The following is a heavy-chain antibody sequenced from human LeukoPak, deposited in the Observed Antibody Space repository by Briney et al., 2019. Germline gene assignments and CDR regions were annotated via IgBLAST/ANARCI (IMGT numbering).Heavy chain of an antibody. V-gene: IGHV4-39*01. CDR1: GGSISSRHYC. J-gene: IGHJ3*02. CDR3: ASPRLRAVAGSIAFDI. CDR2: IYYSGST. Sequence: SETLSLTCTVSGGSISSRHYCWGWIRQPPGKRLEWIGSIYYSGSTYYNPSLKSRLTMLIDTSENQFSLNLNSVTAADTAIYYCASPRLRAVAGSIAFDIWGQGTMVTVSS. D-gene: IGHD6-19*01.